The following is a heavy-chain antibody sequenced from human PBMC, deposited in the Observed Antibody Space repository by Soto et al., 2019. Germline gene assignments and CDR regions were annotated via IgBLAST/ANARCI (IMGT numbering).Heavy chain of an antibody. V-gene: IGHV2-5*02. CDR2: IYWDDDK. CDR3: AHSRCGGDCLQSYSSHYYYGMDV. CDR1: GFSLNTGGLG. D-gene: IGHD2-21*02. Sequence: QITLKESGPPLVKPTQTLTLTCTFSGFSLNTGGLGVGWIRQPPGKALEWLALIYWDDDKRYSPSLKSRLTITKHTSKNQVVLTMTNMDPVDTATYYCAHSRCGGDCLQSYSSHYYYGMDVWGQGTTVTVSS. J-gene: IGHJ6*02.